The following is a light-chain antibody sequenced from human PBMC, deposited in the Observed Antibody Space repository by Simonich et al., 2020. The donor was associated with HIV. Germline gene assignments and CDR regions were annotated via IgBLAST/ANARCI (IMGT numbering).Light chain of an antibody. CDR3: QQYYTAPRT. V-gene: IGKV4-1*01. CDR1: QSVVYSSNNKNY. Sequence: DIVMTQSPDSLAVSLGERATINCKSSQSVVYSSNNKNYLVWYQQKPGQPPKLLIYWASTRESGVPNRFSGSGSGTNFTLTISSLQAEDVALYYCQQYYTAPRTFGQGTKVEIK. CDR2: WAS. J-gene: IGKJ1*01.